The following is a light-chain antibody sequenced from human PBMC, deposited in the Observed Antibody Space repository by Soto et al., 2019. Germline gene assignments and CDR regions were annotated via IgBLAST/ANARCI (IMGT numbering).Light chain of an antibody. CDR1: NIGSKS. J-gene: IGLJ3*02. CDR3: QVWDSSSAPLV. V-gene: IGLV3-21*04. CDR2: YDS. Sequence: SYELTQPPSVSVAPVKTARITCGGNNIGSKSVHGYQQKPGQAPVLVIYYDSDRPSGIPERFSGSNSVNTATLTISRVEAGDEADYYCQVWDSSSAPLVCGGGTTLTVL.